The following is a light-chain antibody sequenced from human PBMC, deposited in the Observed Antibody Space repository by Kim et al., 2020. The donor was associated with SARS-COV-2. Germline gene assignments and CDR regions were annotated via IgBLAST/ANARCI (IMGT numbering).Light chain of an antibody. J-gene: IGLJ2*01. CDR3: SSYTSSSTVV. Sequence: GQSITISCTGTSSDVGAYNYVSWYQKHPGKAPKLIIFDVTNRPSGVSYRFSGSKSGNTASLTISGLQAEDEADYYCSSYTSSSTVVFGGGTQLTVL. CDR2: DVT. V-gene: IGLV2-14*03. CDR1: SSDVGAYNY.